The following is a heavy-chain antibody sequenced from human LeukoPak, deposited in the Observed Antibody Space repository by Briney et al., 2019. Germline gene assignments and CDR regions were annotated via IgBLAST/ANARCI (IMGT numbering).Heavy chain of an antibody. Sequence: ASVKVSCKASGYTFSNYGISWVRQAPGQGLEWMGWISAYNGNPNYVQKFQGRVTMTIDTSTNTAYMELRSLRSDDTAVYYCARDPVREYGDSYAFDVWGQGTMVTVS. CDR1: GYTFSNYG. V-gene: IGHV1-18*01. CDR2: ISAYNGNP. D-gene: IGHD4-17*01. J-gene: IGHJ3*01. CDR3: ARDPVREYGDSYAFDV.